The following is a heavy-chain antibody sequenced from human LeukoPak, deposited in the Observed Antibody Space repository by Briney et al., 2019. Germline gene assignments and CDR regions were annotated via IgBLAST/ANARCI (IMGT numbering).Heavy chain of an antibody. CDR1: GFTVSSNY. J-gene: IGHJ4*02. V-gene: IGHV3-53*01. Sequence: PGGSLRLSCAASGFTVSSNYMSWVRQAPGKGLEWVLVIYSGGSKYYADSVKGRFAISRDNSKNTLYLQMSSLRAEDTAVYYCASLKGFLYFDYWGQGTLVTVSS. D-gene: IGHD3-10*01. CDR2: IYSGGSK. CDR3: ASLKGFLYFDY.